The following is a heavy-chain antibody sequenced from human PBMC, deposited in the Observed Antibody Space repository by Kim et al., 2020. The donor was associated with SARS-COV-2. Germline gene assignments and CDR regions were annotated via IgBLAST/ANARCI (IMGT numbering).Heavy chain of an antibody. V-gene: IGHV4-61*02. CDR3: GRVDHYPSGNPLGEGMDV. J-gene: IGHJ6*02. D-gene: IGHD3-10*01. CDR1: GGSISDGSYY. Sequence: SETLSLTCTVSGGSISDGSYYWSWIRQPAGKRLEWIGRIYNRGSTKYNPSLESRVSVSLDMSRNQFSLNLNSVTAADTAVYYCGRVDHYPSGNPLGEGMDVGGQGTTVIVSS. CDR2: IYNRGST.